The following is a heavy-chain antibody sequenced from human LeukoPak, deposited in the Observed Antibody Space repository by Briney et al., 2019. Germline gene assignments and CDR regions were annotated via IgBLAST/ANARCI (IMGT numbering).Heavy chain of an antibody. D-gene: IGHD1-1*01. J-gene: IGHJ4*02. V-gene: IGHV3-21*01. CDR1: GFIFSDYS. Sequence: NTGGSLRLSCAASGFIFSDYSMNWVRQAPGKGLEWVSSISSGAAYIFYADSVKGRFSISRDSAKNSLYLQMFSLRAEDTALYYCARGATAETIDYWGQGTLVTVSS. CDR2: ISSGAAYI. CDR3: ARGATAETIDY.